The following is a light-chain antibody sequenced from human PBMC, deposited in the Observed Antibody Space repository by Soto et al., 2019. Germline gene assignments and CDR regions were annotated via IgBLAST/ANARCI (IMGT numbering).Light chain of an antibody. CDR1: QSISSW. Sequence: IQMTQSPSPLSASVGDRVTITCRASQSISSWLSWYQQKPGKAPKLLIYDASSLESFCPSRSSGGGGAEESPPISSSLQYEDFVVYYYQQHNVWPPWTFGQGTKVDIK. CDR3: QQHNVWPPWT. CDR2: DAS. V-gene: IGKV1-5*01. J-gene: IGKJ1*01.